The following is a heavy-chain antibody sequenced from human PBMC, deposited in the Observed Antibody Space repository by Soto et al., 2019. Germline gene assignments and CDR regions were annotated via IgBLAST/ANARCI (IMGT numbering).Heavy chain of an antibody. J-gene: IGHJ4*02. CDR3: AREVVRGVGSHY. CDR1: GYTFTSYG. V-gene: IGHV1-18*01. Sequence: QVQLVQSGAEVKKPGASVKVSCKASGYTFTSYGISWVRQAPGQGLEWMGWISTYNGNPKYAQKLQGRATMTTDTATTTAYLELRSLRSDDTAVFCCAREVVRGVGSHYWGQGILVTVSS. D-gene: IGHD3-3*01. CDR2: ISTYNGNP.